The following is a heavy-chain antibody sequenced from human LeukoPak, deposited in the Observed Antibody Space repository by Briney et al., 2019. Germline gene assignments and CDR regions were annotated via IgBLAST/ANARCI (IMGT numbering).Heavy chain of an antibody. V-gene: IGHV1-2*06. CDR1: GYTFTGYY. CDR2: INPNSGGT. J-gene: IGHJ4*02. D-gene: IGHD5-18*01. Sequence: ASVKVSCKASGYTFTGYYMHWVRQAPGQGLEWMGRINPNSGGTNYAQKLQGGVTMTTDTSTSTAYMELRSLRSDDTAVYYCARRHMGYSYGYGYYFDYWGQGTLVTVSS. CDR3: ARRHMGYSYGYGYYFDY.